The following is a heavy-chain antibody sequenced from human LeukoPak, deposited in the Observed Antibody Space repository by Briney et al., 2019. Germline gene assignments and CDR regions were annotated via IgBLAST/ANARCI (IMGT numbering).Heavy chain of an antibody. Sequence: GGSLRLSCAASGFIFSDYSMNWVRHAPGKGLEWVSSISRTGTYIYYADSLKGRFTISRDNADNSLSLQMNSLRAEDTAVYYCARRFSTSSGSYFDYWGQGTLVTVSS. D-gene: IGHD6-6*01. V-gene: IGHV3-21*01. CDR1: GFIFSDYS. J-gene: IGHJ4*02. CDR3: ARRFSTSSGSYFDY. CDR2: ISRTGTYI.